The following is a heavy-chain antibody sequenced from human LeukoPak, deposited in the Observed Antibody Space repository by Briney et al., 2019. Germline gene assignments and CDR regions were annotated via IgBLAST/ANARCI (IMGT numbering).Heavy chain of an antibody. Sequence: PSETLSLTCTVSGGSITSGDYYWSWIRQPPGKGLEWIGYIYYSGSTYYNPSLESRVSISVDTSKNQFSLKLSSVTAADTAVYYCARDPKDFYDTSNYLYFDYWGRGTLVTVSS. CDR2: IYYSGST. V-gene: IGHV4-30-4*02. D-gene: IGHD3-22*01. J-gene: IGHJ4*02. CDR3: ARDPKDFYDTSNYLYFDY. CDR1: GGSITSGDYY.